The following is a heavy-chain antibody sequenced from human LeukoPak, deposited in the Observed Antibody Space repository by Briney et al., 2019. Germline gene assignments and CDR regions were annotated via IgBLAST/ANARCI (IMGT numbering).Heavy chain of an antibody. D-gene: IGHD6-13*01. J-gene: IGHJ5*02. Sequence: ASVKVSCKVSGYTLTELSMHWVRQAPGKGREWMGGFDPEDGETIYAQKFQGRVTMTEDTSTDTAYMELSSLRSEDTAVYYCATSVAGTPSWFDPWGQGTLVTVSS. CDR2: FDPEDGET. CDR1: GYTLTELS. CDR3: ATSVAGTPSWFDP. V-gene: IGHV1-24*01.